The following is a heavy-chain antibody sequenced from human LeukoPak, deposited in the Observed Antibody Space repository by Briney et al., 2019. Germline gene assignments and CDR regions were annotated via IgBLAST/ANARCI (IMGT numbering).Heavy chain of an antibody. CDR2: ISGSGGTT. CDR1: GYIFSRYG. Sequence: GGSLRLSCAASGYIFSRYGMSWVRQAPGKGLEWVSAISGSGGTTYYADSVKGRFTISRDNSKNTLYLQITSLRAEDTGVYYCAKDHLPGIVVADRDYWGQGTLVTVSS. CDR3: AKDHLPGIVVADRDY. J-gene: IGHJ4*02. V-gene: IGHV3-23*01. D-gene: IGHD6-19*01.